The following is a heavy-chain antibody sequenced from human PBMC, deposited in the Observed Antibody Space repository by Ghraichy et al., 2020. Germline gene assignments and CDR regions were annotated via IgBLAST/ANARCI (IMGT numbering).Heavy chain of an antibody. Sequence: GGSLRLSCAASGFTFSAYWMHWVRQAPGKGLEWVSRIKTDGRTTVYADSVRGRFTISRDNAKNTLYLQMNSLRTEDTAVYYCARDLNWVLFDLWGQGTLVTVSS. CDR2: IKTDGRTT. V-gene: IGHV3-74*01. CDR1: GFTFSAYW. CDR3: ARDLNWVLFDL. J-gene: IGHJ4*02. D-gene: IGHD3-16*01.